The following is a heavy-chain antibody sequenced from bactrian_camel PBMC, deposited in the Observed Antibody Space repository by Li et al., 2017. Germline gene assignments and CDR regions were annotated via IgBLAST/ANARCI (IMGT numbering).Heavy chain of an antibody. J-gene: IGHJ4*01. Sequence: HVQLVESGGGSVQAGGPLRLSCAISGYTYSRYCMGWFRQGPGKEREGVASIYSAGGKTYYSDSVKGRFTISQDNAKNTLYLQLNSLKTEDTAMYFCVQGVWYSTYGDIQRHQRGQGTQVTVS. CDR1: GYTYSRYC. V-gene: IGHV3S1*01. CDR3: VQGVWYSTYGDIQRHQ. CDR2: IYSAGGKT. D-gene: IGHD7*01.